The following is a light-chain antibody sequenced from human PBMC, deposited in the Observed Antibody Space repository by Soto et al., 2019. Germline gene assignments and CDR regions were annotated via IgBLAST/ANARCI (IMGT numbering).Light chain of an antibody. V-gene: IGLV1-44*01. CDR1: SSNIGSYA. CDR3: AAWDDSLNGVV. CDR2: ANN. Sequence: QSVLTQPPSVSGTPGQRVTISCSGSSSNIGSYAVNWYQQLPGTAPKVLIYANNQRPAGVPDRFSGSKSGTSASLVISGLQSGDEGDYYCAAWDDSLNGVVFGGGTKLTVL. J-gene: IGLJ2*01.